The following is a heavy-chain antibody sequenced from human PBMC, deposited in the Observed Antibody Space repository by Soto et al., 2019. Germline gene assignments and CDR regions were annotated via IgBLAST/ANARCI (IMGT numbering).Heavy chain of an antibody. D-gene: IGHD1-1*01. CDR1: GFTFSGSA. CDR3: TPEGTGFDY. Sequence: EVQLVESGGGLVQPGGSLKLSCAASGFTFSGSAMHWVRQASGKGLEWVGRIRSKANSYATAYAPSVKGRFTVSRDDSRKTTYLQLNSLKSEDTAVYYCTPEGTGFDYWGQGTLVTVSS. V-gene: IGHV3-73*02. CDR2: IRSKANSYAT. J-gene: IGHJ4*02.